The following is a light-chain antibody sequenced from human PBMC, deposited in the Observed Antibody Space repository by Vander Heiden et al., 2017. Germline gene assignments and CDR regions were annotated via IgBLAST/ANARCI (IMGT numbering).Light chain of an antibody. J-gene: IGLJ1*01. Sequence: QSVLTQPPSVSGAPGQRITISCTGNRANIGAGFDLHWYQQPPGAAPKLLRYVATNRPSGVPDRFSGSKSGASASLAITGLQADDEADYYCQSYDDGLSTYVFGSGTKVTVL. V-gene: IGLV1-40*01. CDR1: RANIGAGFD. CDR3: QSYDDGLSTYV. CDR2: VAT.